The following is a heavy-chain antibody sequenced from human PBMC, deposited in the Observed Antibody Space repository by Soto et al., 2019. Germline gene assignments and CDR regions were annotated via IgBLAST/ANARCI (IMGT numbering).Heavy chain of an antibody. CDR2: IYHSGST. CDR3: ARGSRFNYGDYVGY. D-gene: IGHD4-17*01. V-gene: IGHV4-38-2*01. J-gene: IGHJ4*02. Sequence: SETLSLTCAGSGYSISSGYYWGWIRQPPGKGLEWIGSIYHSGSTYYNPSLKSRVTISVDTSKNQFSLKLSSVTAADTAVYYCARGSRFNYGDYVGYWGQGTLVTVSS. CDR1: GYSISSGYY.